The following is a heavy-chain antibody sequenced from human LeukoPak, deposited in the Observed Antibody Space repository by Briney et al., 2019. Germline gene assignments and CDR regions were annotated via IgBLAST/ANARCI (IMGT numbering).Heavy chain of an antibody. CDR1: GGSIGTYY. Sequence: SETLSLTCTVSGGSIGTYYGSWIRQPAGKGLEWIGRIDTSGSANYNPSLKSRVTMSVDTSKNRVSLNLSSVTAAETAVYYCALQDIMTGYSLVFWGQGTLVTVSS. J-gene: IGHJ4*02. CDR2: IDTSGSA. V-gene: IGHV4-4*07. CDR3: ALQDIMTGYSLVF. D-gene: IGHD3-9*01.